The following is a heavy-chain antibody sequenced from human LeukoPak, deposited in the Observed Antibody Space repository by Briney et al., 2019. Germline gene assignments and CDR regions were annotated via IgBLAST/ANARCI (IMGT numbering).Heavy chain of an antibody. CDR2: IRYDGSNK. CDR1: GFTFSSYG. CDR3: AKDPTHYRVWDYYETIGLSY. V-gene: IGHV3-30*02. Sequence: GGSLRLSCAASGFTFSSYGMHWVRQAPGKGLEWVAFIRYDGSNKYYADSVKGRFTISRDSSKNTLNLQMNSLRAEDTAVYYCAKDPTHYRVWDYYETIGLSYWGQGTLVTVSS. D-gene: IGHD3-22*01. J-gene: IGHJ4*02.